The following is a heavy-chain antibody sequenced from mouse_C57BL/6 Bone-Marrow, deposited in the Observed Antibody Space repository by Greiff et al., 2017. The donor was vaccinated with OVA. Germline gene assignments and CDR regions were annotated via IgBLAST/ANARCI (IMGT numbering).Heavy chain of an antibody. V-gene: IGHV1-50*01. J-gene: IGHJ1*03. CDR1: GYTFTSYW. CDR3: AREGTTARYFDV. CDR2: IDPSDSYT. Sequence: QVQLQQPGAELVKPGASVKLSCKASGYTFTSYWMQWVKQRPGQGLEWIGEIDPSDSYTNYHQKFKGKATLTVDTAASTAYMQLSSRTSEDSAVYYCAREGTTARYFDVWGTGTTVTVSS. D-gene: IGHD1-2*01.